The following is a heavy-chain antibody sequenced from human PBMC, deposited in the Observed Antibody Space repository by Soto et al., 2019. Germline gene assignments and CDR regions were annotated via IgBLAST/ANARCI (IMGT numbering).Heavy chain of an antibody. Sequence: QVQLQESGPGLVKPSQNLSLSCTVSSSSVISGDYYWSWIRQPPRTGLEWIASIYYRVGAYYNPSLESRVTISMDTSKNQFSLRLNSVSASDTAVYYCARGLWANWNRYYDYAFDVCGQGTTVTVSS. CDR1: SSSVISGDYY. CDR2: IYYRVGA. V-gene: IGHV4-30-4*01. CDR3: ARGLWANWNRYYDYAFDV. D-gene: IGHD1-20*01. J-gene: IGHJ6*02.